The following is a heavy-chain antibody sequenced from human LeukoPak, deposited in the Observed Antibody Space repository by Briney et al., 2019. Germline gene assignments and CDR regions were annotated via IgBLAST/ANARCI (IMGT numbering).Heavy chain of an antibody. V-gene: IGHV4-30-4*08. CDR2: IYYSGST. J-gene: IGHJ4*02. Sequence: SETLSLTCTVSGGSISSYYWSWLRQPPGKGLEWIGYIYYSGSTYYNPSLKSRVTISVDTSKNQFSLKLSSVTAADTAVYYCARAILATIPYYFDYWGQGTLVTVSS. D-gene: IGHD5-24*01. CDR3: ARAILATIPYYFDY. CDR1: GGSISSYY.